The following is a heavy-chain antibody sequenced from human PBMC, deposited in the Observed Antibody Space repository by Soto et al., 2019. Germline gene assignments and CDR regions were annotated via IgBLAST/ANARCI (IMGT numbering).Heavy chain of an antibody. CDR2: ISDSGGST. CDR1: GFTFSSYA. CDR3: AKSDAGSQIYFDY. D-gene: IGHD3-10*01. J-gene: IGHJ4*02. Sequence: GGSLRLSCAASGFTFSSYAMSWVRQAPGKGLEWVSAISDSGGSTYYADSVKGRFTISRDNSKNTLYLQMNSLRAEDTAVYYCAKSDAGSQIYFDYWGQGTLVTVSS. V-gene: IGHV3-23*01.